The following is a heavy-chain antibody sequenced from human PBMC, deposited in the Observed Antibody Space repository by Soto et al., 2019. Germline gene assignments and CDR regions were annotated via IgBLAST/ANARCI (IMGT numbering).Heavy chain of an antibody. CDR3: AKSMGATHYYYGMDV. CDR2: ISYDGSNK. J-gene: IGHJ6*02. V-gene: IGHV3-30*18. D-gene: IGHD1-26*01. Sequence: QVQLVESGGGVVQPGRSLRLSCAASGFTFSSYGMHWVRQAPGKGLEWVAVISYDGSNKYYADSVKGRFTISRDNSKNTLYLQMNSLRAEDTAVYYCAKSMGATHYYYGMDVWGQGTTVTVSS. CDR1: GFTFSSYG.